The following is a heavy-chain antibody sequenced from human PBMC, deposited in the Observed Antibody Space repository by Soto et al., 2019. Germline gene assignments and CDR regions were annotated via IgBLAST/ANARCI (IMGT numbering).Heavy chain of an antibody. CDR2: IYPGDSHT. V-gene: IGHV5-51*01. CDR1: GYSFTSYW. Sequence: GESLKISCKCSGYSFTSYWIGWVRQMPGKGLEWMGIIYPGDSHTKYSPSFQGQVTISADKSISTAYLQWSSLKASDTAMYYCATQGYCSSTSCYPVEYWGQGTLVSVYS. CDR3: ATQGYCSSTSCYPVEY. J-gene: IGHJ4*02. D-gene: IGHD2-2*01.